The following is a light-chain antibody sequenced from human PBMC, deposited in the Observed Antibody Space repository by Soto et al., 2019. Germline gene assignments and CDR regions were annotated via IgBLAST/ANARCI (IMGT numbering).Light chain of an antibody. Sequence: QSVLTQSPSASGTPGQTVTISCSGSSSNIGSNTVNWYQQVPGTAPKLLIFSNSRRPSGVPDRFSGSKSGTSASLAISGLQSEDETDYYCATWDDSLNGYVFGTGTKVTVL. CDR1: SSNIGSNT. V-gene: IGLV1-44*01. CDR3: ATWDDSLNGYV. CDR2: SNS. J-gene: IGLJ1*01.